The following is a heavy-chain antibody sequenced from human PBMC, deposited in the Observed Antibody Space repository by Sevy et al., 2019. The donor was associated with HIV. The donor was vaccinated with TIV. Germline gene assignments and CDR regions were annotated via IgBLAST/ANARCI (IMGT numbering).Heavy chain of an antibody. J-gene: IGHJ5*02. Sequence: GGSLRLSCAASGFTFSSYGMHWVRQAPGKGLEWVAFIRYDGSNKYYADSVKGRFTISRDNSKNTLYLQMNSLIAEDTAVYYCAKDILGYCSSTSCSFDPWGQGTLVTVSS. CDR3: AKDILGYCSSTSCSFDP. V-gene: IGHV3-30*02. CDR1: GFTFSSYG. D-gene: IGHD2-2*01. CDR2: IRYDGSNK.